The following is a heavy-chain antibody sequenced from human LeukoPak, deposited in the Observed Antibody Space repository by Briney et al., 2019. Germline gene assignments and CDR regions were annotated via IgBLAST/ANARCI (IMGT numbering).Heavy chain of an antibody. Sequence: GGSLRLSCAASGFTFSSYAMSWVRQAPGKGLEWVSAISGSGGSTYYADSVKGRFTISRDNSKNTLYLQMNSLRAEDTAVYYCAKDHLSTYSYGLDAFDIWGQGTMVTVSS. V-gene: IGHV3-23*01. CDR2: ISGSGGST. D-gene: IGHD5-18*01. J-gene: IGHJ3*02. CDR1: GFTFSSYA. CDR3: AKDHLSTYSYGLDAFDI.